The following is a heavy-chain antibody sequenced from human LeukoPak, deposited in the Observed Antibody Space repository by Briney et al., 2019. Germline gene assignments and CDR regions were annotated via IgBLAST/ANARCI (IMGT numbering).Heavy chain of an antibody. D-gene: IGHD6-13*01. CDR2: IYHSGST. CDR3: VGDALYSSTWYPGP. V-gene: IGHV4-30-4*01. CDR1: GGSISSSDYY. J-gene: IGHJ5*02. Sequence: PSETLSLTCTVSGGSISSSDYYWSWIRQPPGQGLEWVGHIYHSGSTFYNPSLKSRVSISVDTSKNQFSLKLSSVTAADTAVYYCVGDALYSSTWYPGPWGQGTLVTVSS.